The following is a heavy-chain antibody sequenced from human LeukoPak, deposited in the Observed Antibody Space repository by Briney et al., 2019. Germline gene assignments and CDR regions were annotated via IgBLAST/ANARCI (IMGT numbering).Heavy chain of an antibody. CDR2: IKGDGITT. D-gene: IGHD2-21*01. J-gene: IGHJ4*02. CDR3: AKDLHEIAADY. V-gene: IGHV3-74*01. CDR1: GFTFSSFW. Sequence: GGSLRLSCEASGFTFSSFWMHWVRQAPGKGLVWVARIKGDGITTNYTDPAKGRFTVSRDNAKNTVYLQMNSLRAEDTAVYYCAKDLHEIAADYWGQGTLVTVAS.